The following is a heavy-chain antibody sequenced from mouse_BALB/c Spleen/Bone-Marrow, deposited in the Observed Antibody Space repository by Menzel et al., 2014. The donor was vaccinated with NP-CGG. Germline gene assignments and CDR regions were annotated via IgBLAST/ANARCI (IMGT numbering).Heavy chain of an antibody. V-gene: IGHV3-8*02. CDR1: GDSITSGY. Sequence: EVKLMESGPSLVKPSQTLSLPCSATGDSITSGYWNWIRKFPGNKLEYMGYISYSGSTYYNPSLKSRISITRDTSKNQYYLQLNSVTTEDAATYYCATGNAMDYWGQGTSVTVSS. D-gene: IGHD4-1*01. CDR3: ATGNAMDY. CDR2: ISYSGST. J-gene: IGHJ4*01.